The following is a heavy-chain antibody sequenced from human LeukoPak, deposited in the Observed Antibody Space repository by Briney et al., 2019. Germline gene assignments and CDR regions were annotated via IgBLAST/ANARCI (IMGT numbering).Heavy chain of an antibody. Sequence: ASVKVSCKASGYTFTGYYMHWVRQAPGQGLEWMGWINPNSGGTNYAQKFQGRVTMTRDTSISTAYMELSRLRSDDTAVYYCARDAGAAASPLDYWGQGTLVTVSS. D-gene: IGHD6-13*01. J-gene: IGHJ4*02. V-gene: IGHV1-2*02. CDR3: ARDAGAAASPLDY. CDR1: GYTFTGYY. CDR2: INPNSGGT.